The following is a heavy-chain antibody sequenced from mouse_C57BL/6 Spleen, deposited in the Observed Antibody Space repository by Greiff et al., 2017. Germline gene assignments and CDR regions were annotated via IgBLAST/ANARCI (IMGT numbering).Heavy chain of an antibody. J-gene: IGHJ2*01. V-gene: IGHV1-50*01. CDR1: GYTFTSYW. CDR2: IDPSDSYT. D-gene: IGHD1-1*01. CDR3: ARKAFITTVVSDY. Sequence: PGASVKLSCKASGYTFTSYWMQWVKQRPGQGLEWIGEIDPSDSYTNYNQKFKGKATLTVDTSSSTAYMQLSSLTSEDSAVYYCARKAFITTVVSDYWGQGTTLTVSS.